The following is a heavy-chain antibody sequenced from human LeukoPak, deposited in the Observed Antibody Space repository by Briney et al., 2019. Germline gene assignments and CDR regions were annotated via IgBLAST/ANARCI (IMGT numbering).Heavy chain of an antibody. D-gene: IGHD6-6*01. CDR3: ARDLKSN. Sequence: GWSLRLSFPASGFTFSSYSMNWVRQAPGKGLDGVSSISSSSSYIYYADSVKGRFTISRDNAKNSLYLQMNSLRAEDTAVYYCARDLKSNWGQGTLVTVSS. CDR1: GFTFSSYS. V-gene: IGHV3-21*01. CDR2: ISSSSSYI. J-gene: IGHJ4*02.